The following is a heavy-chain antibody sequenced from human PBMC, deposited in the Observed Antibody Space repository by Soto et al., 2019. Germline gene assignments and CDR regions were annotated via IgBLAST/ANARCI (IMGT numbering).Heavy chain of an antibody. D-gene: IGHD3-16*01. CDR1: GDSVSNENYY. Sequence: SETLSLTCAVSGDSVSNENYYWSWIRQPPGKGLEWIGYIYYSGTTNYNSYLKSRLTLSVDMSKNQFSLKLTSVTAADTAVYFCARSQRGRTAFTFDYWGQGALVTVSS. V-gene: IGHV4-61*01. CDR3: ARSQRGRTAFTFDY. J-gene: IGHJ4*02. CDR2: IYYSGTT.